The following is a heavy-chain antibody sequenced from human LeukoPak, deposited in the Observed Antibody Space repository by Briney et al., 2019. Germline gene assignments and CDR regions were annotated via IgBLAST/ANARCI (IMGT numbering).Heavy chain of an antibody. CDR1: GFTFGSYA. CDR3: ARSGGWSYFDY. D-gene: IGHD6-19*01. J-gene: IGHJ4*02. Sequence: GGSLRLSCAASGFTFGSYAMHWVRQAPGKGLEWVAAISYDGSNKYYADSVKGRFTISRDNAKNSLYLQMNSLRAEDTAVYYCARSGGWSYFDYWGQGTLVTVSS. V-gene: IGHV3-30-3*01. CDR2: ISYDGSNK.